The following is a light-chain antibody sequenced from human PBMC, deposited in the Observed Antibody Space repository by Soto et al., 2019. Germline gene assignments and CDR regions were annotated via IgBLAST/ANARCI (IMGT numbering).Light chain of an antibody. CDR2: EGS. CDR3: CSYAGSSTVV. J-gene: IGLJ2*01. V-gene: IGLV2-23*01. CDR1: SSDVGCYNL. Sequence: QSALTQPASASGSPGQSITISCTGTSSDVGCYNLVSWYQQHPGKAPKLMIYEGSKRPSGVSNRFSGSKSGNTASLTISGLQAEEEADYYCCSYAGSSTVVFGGGTKLTVL.